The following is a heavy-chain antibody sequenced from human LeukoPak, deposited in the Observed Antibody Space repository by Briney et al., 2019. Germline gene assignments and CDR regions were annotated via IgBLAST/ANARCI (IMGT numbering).Heavy chain of an antibody. CDR1: GGSIRSYY. J-gene: IGHJ6*02. V-gene: IGHV4-59*08. Sequence: PSETLSLTCTVSGGSIRSYYWSWIRQPPGKGLEWIGYIYYSGSTNYNPSLKSRVTISVDTSKSQFSLKLSSVTAADTAVYYCARRGILAYYGMDVWGQGTTVTVSS. CDR3: ARRGILAYYGMDV. CDR2: IYYSGST. D-gene: IGHD3-16*01.